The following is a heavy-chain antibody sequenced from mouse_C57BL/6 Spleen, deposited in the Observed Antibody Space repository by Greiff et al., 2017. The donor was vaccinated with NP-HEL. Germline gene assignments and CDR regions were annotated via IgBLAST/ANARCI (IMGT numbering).Heavy chain of an antibody. J-gene: IGHJ4*01. CDR1: GYAFSSSW. Sequence: QVQLQQSGPELVKPGASVKISCKASGYAFSSSWMNWVKQRPGKGLEWIGRSYPGDGDTNYNGKFKGKATLTADKSSSTAYMQLSSLTSEDSAVYFCASERIYDGYPYYAMDYWGQGTSVTVSS. D-gene: IGHD2-3*01. CDR3: ASERIYDGYPYYAMDY. CDR2: SYPGDGDT. V-gene: IGHV1-82*01.